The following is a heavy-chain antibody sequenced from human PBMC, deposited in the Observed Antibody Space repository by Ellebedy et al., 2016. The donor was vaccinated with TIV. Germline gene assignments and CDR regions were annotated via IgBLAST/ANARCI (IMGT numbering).Heavy chain of an antibody. D-gene: IGHD3-10*01. CDR3: ARAPYGSGIFNWFDP. V-gene: IGHV1-8*02. Sequence: ASVKVSXXASGYTFTSYGISWVRQAPGQGLEWMGWMNPNSGNTGYAQKFQGRVTMTRNTSISTAYMELSSLRSEDTAVYYCARAPYGSGIFNWFDPWGQGTLVTVSS. J-gene: IGHJ5*02. CDR2: MNPNSGNT. CDR1: GYTFTSYG.